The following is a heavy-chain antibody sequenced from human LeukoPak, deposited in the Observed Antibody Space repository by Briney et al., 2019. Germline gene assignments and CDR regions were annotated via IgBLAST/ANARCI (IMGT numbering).Heavy chain of an antibody. V-gene: IGHV4-39*01. CDR3: ARLTDCSSTSCYYYYYGMDV. D-gene: IGHD2-2*01. CDR1: GGSISSSSYY. J-gene: IGHJ6*02. Sequence: PSETLSLTCTVSGGSISSSSYYWGWIRQPPGKGLEWIGSIYYSGSTYYNPSLKSRVTISVDTSKNQFSLKLSSVTAADTAVHYCARLTDCSSTSCYYYYYGMDVWGQGTTVTVSS. CDR2: IYYSGST.